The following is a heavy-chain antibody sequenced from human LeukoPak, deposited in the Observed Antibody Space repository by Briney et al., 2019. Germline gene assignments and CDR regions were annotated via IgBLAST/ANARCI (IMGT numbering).Heavy chain of an antibody. V-gene: IGHV4-59*12. CDR3: ARGRMPRGWFDP. D-gene: IGHD2-2*01. CDR2: ISYNGSP. J-gene: IGHJ5*02. Sequence: SETLALTCTVSGGSISNSYWSWIRLSPGKGLEWIGYISYNGSPDYSPSLKSRVTISSDTSKNQFFLIMRSVTAADTAVYYCARGRMPRGWFDPWGQGTLVTVSS. CDR1: GGSISNSY.